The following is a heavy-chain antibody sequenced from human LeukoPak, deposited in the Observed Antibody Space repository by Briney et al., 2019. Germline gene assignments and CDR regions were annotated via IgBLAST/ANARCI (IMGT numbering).Heavy chain of an antibody. Sequence: PSQTLSLTCTVSGGSISSGGYYWSWIRQPPGKGLEWIGYIYHSGSTYYNPSLKSRVTISVDRSKNQFSLKLSSVTAADTAVYYCARDSHITIFGVAQYWFDPWGQGTLVTVSS. V-gene: IGHV4-30-2*01. CDR1: GGSISSGGYY. CDR2: IYHSGST. CDR3: ARDSHITIFGVAQYWFDP. D-gene: IGHD3-3*01. J-gene: IGHJ5*02.